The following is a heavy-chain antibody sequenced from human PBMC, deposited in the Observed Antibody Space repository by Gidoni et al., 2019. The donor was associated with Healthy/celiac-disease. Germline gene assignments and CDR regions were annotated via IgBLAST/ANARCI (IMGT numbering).Heavy chain of an antibody. Sequence: QVQLQESGPGLVKPSQTLSLTCPVSGGSISSGGYYWSWIRQHPGKGLEWIGYIYYSGSTYYNPSRKRRVTISVDTSKNQFSLKLSSVTAADTAVYYCAIPYDSSGPFFNWGQGTLVTVSS. D-gene: IGHD3-22*01. CDR3: AIPYDSSGPFFN. V-gene: IGHV4-31*03. CDR1: GGSISSGGYY. CDR2: IYYSGST. J-gene: IGHJ4*02.